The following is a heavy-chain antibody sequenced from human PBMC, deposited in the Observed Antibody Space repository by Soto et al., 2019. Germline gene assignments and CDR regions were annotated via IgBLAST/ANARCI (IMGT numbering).Heavy chain of an antibody. D-gene: IGHD3-3*01. V-gene: IGHV1-2*02. CDR1: GYTFTGYY. Sequence: ASVKVSCKASGYTFTGYYMHWARQAPGQGLEWMRWITPNSGGTNYAQKFQGRVTMTRDTSISTAYMELSRLRSDDTAGYYCARDLLGGRLGGTIFGVVTPGPYYYYYGMDVWCQGTTVTVS. CDR2: ITPNSGGT. CDR3: ARDLLGGRLGGTIFGVVTPGPYYYYYGMDV. J-gene: IGHJ6*02.